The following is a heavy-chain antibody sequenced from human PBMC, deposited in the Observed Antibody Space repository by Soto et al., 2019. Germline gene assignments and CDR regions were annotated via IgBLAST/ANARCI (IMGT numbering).Heavy chain of an antibody. V-gene: IGHV4-34*01. CDR1: GGSFSGYY. J-gene: IGHJ2*01. CDR3: ARESHDILSGPPWVWYFDL. Sequence: QVQLQQWGAGPLRPLETLSLTCGVSGGSFSGYYWAWIRQSPGKGLEWIGEINDRGSINYNPSLRSPVSIAVDTSKNHYSLNLRSLTAADTAVYYCARESHDILSGPPWVWYFDLWGRGTLVTVSS. D-gene: IGHD3-9*01. CDR2: INDRGSI.